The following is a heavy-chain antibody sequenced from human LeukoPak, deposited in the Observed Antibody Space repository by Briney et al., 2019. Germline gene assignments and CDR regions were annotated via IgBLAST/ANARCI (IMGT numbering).Heavy chain of an antibody. CDR3: ARQMVRGVMSWFDP. J-gene: IGHJ5*02. V-gene: IGHV4-39*07. Sequence: PSETLSLTCTVSGGSISSSSYYWGWIRQSPGKRLEWIGTISYTGTTYYNPSLKSRVTISVDTSKNQFSLKLSSVTAADTAVYYCARQMVRGVMSWFDPWGQGTLVTVSS. D-gene: IGHD3-10*01. CDR2: ISYTGTT. CDR1: GGSISSSSYY.